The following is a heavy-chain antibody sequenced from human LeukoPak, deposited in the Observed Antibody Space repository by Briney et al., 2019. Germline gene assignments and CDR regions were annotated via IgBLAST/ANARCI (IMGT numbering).Heavy chain of an antibody. CDR2: ISYDGSQK. V-gene: IGHV3-30*03. J-gene: IGHJ4*02. D-gene: IGHD3-16*01. CDR1: GFTFSSYV. Sequence: GGSLRLSCAASGFTFSSYVMHWVRQAPGKGLEWVAVISYDGSQKYYADSVKGRFTISRDNSNDTLYLQMSSLRAEDTAVYYCARTFDYRFDDWGQGTLVTVSS. CDR3: ARTFDYRFDD.